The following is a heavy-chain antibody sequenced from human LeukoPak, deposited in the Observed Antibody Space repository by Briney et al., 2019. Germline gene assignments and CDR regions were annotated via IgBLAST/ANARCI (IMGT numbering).Heavy chain of an antibody. CDR1: GLTFSNYA. Sequence: GGSLRLSCAASGLTFSNYAMTWVRQAPGKGLEWVSTIVASGGSANYADSVKGRFTISRDNSYNTLYLQMSSLRAEDTAVYYCTKEHDYSNFAEDYWGQGTLVTVSS. CDR2: IVASGGSA. J-gene: IGHJ4*02. V-gene: IGHV3-23*01. D-gene: IGHD4-11*01. CDR3: TKEHDYSNFAEDY.